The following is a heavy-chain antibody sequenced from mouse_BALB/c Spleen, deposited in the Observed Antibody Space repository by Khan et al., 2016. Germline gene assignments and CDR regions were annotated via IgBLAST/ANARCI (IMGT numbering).Heavy chain of an antibody. D-gene: IGHD4-1*01. J-gene: IGHJ2*01. V-gene: IGHV4-1*02. CDR3: RRNWDVCFDY. CDR1: GFDFSRYW. CDR2: INPDSSTI. Sequence: EVQLLESGGGLVQPGGSLKLSCTTTGFDFSRYWMSWVRQAPGRGLEWIGEINPDSSTINYTPSLKDKFIISRDNAKNTLYLQISKVRSEDPAHYYCRRNWDVCFDYWGQGTTLTVSS.